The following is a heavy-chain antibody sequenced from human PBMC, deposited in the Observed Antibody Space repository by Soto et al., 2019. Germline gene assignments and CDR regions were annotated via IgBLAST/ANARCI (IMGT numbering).Heavy chain of an antibody. V-gene: IGHV1-18*01. J-gene: IGHJ3*02. CDR1: GYTFTSYG. D-gene: IGHD6-19*01. CDR2: ISAYNGNT. Sequence: GASVKVSCKASGYTFTSYGISWVRQAPGQGLEWMGWISAYNGNTNYAQKLQGRVTMTTDTSTSTAYMELRSLRSDDTAVYYCARDRVYNSCWSLYEVLAIWGQGTMVIVSS. CDR3: ARDRVYNSCWSLYEVLAI.